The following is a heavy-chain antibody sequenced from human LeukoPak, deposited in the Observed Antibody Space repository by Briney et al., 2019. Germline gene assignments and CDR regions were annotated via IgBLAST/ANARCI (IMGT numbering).Heavy chain of an antibody. CDR2: ISYNGEQT. J-gene: IGHJ4*02. D-gene: IGHD3-22*01. Sequence: TGGSLRLSCASSGFTFSQYFMHWVRQAPGKGLEYLSVISYNGEQTYYSKSVKGRFTISRDNSKNMLYLQMGSLRPEDTAVYFCARDPSVGGFSGSELDFWGQGTLVTVSS. V-gene: IGHV3-64*01. CDR1: GFTFSQYF. CDR3: ARDPSVGGFSGSELDF.